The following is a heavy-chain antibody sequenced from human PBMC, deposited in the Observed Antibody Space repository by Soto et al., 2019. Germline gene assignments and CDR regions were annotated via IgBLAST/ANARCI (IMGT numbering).Heavy chain of an antibody. Sequence: GGSLRLSCEVSGFIFSEYEFNWVRQAPGKGLEWVSAISGSGGSTYYADSVKGRFTISRDNSKNTLYLQMNSLRAEDTAVYYCAKDQSKDYDFWSGYRSPYYYYGMDVWGQGTTVTVSS. V-gene: IGHV3-23*01. D-gene: IGHD3-3*01. CDR3: AKDQSKDYDFWSGYRSPYYYYGMDV. CDR1: GFIFSEYE. J-gene: IGHJ6*02. CDR2: ISGSGGST.